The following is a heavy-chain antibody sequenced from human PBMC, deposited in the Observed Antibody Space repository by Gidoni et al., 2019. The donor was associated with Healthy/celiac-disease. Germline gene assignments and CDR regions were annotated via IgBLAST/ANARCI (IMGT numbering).Heavy chain of an antibody. D-gene: IGHD2-2*01. CDR3: ARDIVVVPAATGGFDP. V-gene: IGHV1-46*01. Sequence: GKKCAPSINPSCKASGYTFTSYYMHWVRQAPGQGLEWMGIINPSGGSTSYAQKFQGRVTMTRDTSTSTVYMELSSLRSEDTAVYYCARDIVVVPAATGGFDPWGQGTLVTVSS. CDR2: INPSGGST. CDR1: GYTFTSYY. J-gene: IGHJ5*02.